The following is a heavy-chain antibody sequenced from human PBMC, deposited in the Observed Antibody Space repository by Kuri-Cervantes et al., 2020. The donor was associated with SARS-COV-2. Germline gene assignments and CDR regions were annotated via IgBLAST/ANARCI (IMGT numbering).Heavy chain of an antibody. D-gene: IGHD5-24*01. CDR3: ARGMAGTPRYFDC. Sequence: GGSLRLSCAASGFTFSSYAMAWVRQAPGKGLEWVSDISVSDGDTHYADSVRGRFTISRDNSKNTLYLQVNSLRAEDTAVYYCARGMAGTPRYFDCWGRGTLVTVSS. CDR1: GFTFSSYA. V-gene: IGHV3-23*01. CDR2: ISVSDGDT. J-gene: IGHJ4*01.